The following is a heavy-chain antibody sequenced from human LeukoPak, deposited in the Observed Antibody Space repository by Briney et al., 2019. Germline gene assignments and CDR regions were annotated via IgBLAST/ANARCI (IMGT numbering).Heavy chain of an antibody. CDR1: NYPITSDYY. V-gene: IGHV4-38-2*01. D-gene: IGHD3-16*01. CDR3: GRAGFGTAYNRFYYYMDV. J-gene: IGHJ6*03. CDR2: IFHSGIA. Sequence: SETLSLTGAVSNYPITSDYYWVWIRQPPGQGLEWIGQIFHSGIAHYNPSLKSRVTMSVDTSRSQFSVNLNSVTAADTAVYFCGRAGFGTAYNRFYYYMDVWGKGTTVTVSS.